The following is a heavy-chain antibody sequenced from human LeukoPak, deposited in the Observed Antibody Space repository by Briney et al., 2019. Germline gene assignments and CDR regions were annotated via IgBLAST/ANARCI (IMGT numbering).Heavy chain of an antibody. CDR1: GDRLSSNTAT. V-gene: IGHV6-1*01. Sequence: SQTLSLTCGISGDRLSSNTATWNWIRQSPSRGLGWLGRTYYRSKWSNDYAVSVKSRIRINADTSKNQISLQLNSVSPEDTAVYYCVRRSMPDGPVYFFGYWGQGTLVTVSP. D-gene: IGHD5-24*01. J-gene: IGHJ4*02. CDR2: TYYRSKWSN. CDR3: VRRSMPDGPVYFFGY.